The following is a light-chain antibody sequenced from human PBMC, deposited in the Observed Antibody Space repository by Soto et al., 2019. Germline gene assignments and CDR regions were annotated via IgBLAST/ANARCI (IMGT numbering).Light chain of an antibody. CDR2: QDS. CDR3: QAWDSSTVV. Sequence: SYELTQPPSVSVSPGQTASITCSGDKLGDKYACWYQQKPGQSPVLVIYQDSKRPSGIPERVSGSNSGNTATLTIRGTQARDEADYYCQAWDSSTVVFGGGTKLTVL. CDR1: KLGDKY. V-gene: IGLV3-1*01. J-gene: IGLJ2*01.